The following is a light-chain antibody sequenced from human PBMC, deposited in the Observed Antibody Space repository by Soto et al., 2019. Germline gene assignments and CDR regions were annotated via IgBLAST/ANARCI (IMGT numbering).Light chain of an antibody. V-gene: IGKV3-11*01. CDR3: QQRSNWPRT. CDR2: DAS. CDR1: QGVSSY. Sequence: EVVMTQSPATLSASPGDTATLSCRASQGVSSYLAWYQQKPSQAPRLLIYDASNRATGIPARFSGSGSGTDFTLTISSLEPEDFAVYYCQQRSNWPRTFGQGTKVDIK. J-gene: IGKJ1*01.